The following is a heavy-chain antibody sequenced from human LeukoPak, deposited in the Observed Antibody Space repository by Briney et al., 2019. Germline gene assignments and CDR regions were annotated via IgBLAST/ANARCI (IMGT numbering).Heavy chain of an antibody. Sequence: GGALRLSCAASGFNFGSYSMTWVRQAPGKGLEWVSVMSADSATTFYADSVKGRFTISKDNAKNTVFLQMSSLRAEDTALYYCARKSASGNYPLDYWGQGTLVTVSS. V-gene: IGHV3-23*01. CDR2: MSADSATT. J-gene: IGHJ4*02. CDR3: ARKSASGNYPLDY. CDR1: GFNFGSYS. D-gene: IGHD3-10*01.